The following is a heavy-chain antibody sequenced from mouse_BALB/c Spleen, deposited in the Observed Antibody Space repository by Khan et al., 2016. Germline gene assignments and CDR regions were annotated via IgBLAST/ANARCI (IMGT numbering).Heavy chain of an antibody. CDR1: GFTFNTYA. V-gene: IGHV10-1*02. Sequence: EVQLVESGGGLVQPKGSLKLSCAASGFTFNTYAMNWVRQAPGKGLEWVARIRSKSNNYATYYADSVKDRFTISRDDSQSMLYLQMNNVKTEDTAMYYCVRHRYDYYAMDYWGQGTSVTVSS. J-gene: IGHJ4*01. D-gene: IGHD2-14*01. CDR2: IRSKSNNYAT. CDR3: VRHRYDYYAMDY.